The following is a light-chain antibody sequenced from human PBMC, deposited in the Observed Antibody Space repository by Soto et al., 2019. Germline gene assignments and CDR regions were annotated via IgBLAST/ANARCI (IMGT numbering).Light chain of an antibody. CDR3: KVWDSTSDLVV. J-gene: IGLJ2*01. V-gene: IGLV3-21*02. Sequence: SYELTQSPSVSVAPGQTARITCEEDNIGTKSVHWYQQKPGQAPVLVVYDDNDRPSGIPERLSGSNSGTTATLAISRVEAVDEADYYCKVWDSTSDLVVLGGGTKVTVL. CDR1: NIGTKS. CDR2: DDN.